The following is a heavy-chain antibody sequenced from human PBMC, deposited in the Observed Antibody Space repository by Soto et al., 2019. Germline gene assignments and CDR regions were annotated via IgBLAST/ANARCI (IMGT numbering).Heavy chain of an antibody. CDR3: ARANFGAGYYYGMDV. J-gene: IGHJ6*02. V-gene: IGHV1-46*01. Sequence: VASVKASCKAPGSPFTNYYLHWGRQPPEQGLEWMGIINPSGGSTSYAQKFQGRVTMTRDTSTSTVYMELSSLRSEDTAVYYCARANFGAGYYYGMDVWGQGTTVTVSS. D-gene: IGHD3-3*01. CDR2: INPSGGST. CDR1: GSPFTNYY.